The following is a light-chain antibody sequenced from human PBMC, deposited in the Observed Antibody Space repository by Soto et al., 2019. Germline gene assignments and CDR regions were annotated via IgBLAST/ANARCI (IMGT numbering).Light chain of an antibody. CDR1: QSVDRY. J-gene: IGKJ1*01. Sequence: EIVLTQSPGTLSLSPGEIATLFCRASQSVDRYLAWYQQKPGQAPRLLIYGASNRATGIPDRISGGGSGTDFTLTISRLGPEDFAIYYCQQYGGSPTFGQGTKVDIK. CDR2: GAS. V-gene: IGKV3-20*01. CDR3: QQYGGSPT.